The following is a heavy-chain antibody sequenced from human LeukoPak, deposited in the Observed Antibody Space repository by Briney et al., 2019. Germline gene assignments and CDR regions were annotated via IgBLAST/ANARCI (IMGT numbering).Heavy chain of an antibody. CDR3: ARDLGGGLNYYDSSGYFPP. V-gene: IGHV4-59*01. D-gene: IGHD3-22*01. J-gene: IGHJ5*02. CDR2: IYHNGRT. Sequence: SETLSLTCTVSGASFSNDYWSWVRQAPGKGLEWIGYIYHNGRTNYSPSLKSRIIMSIDTSQNQFSLKLTSVTAADTAVYYCARDLGGGLNYYDSSGYFPPWGQGTLVTVSS. CDR1: GASFSNDY.